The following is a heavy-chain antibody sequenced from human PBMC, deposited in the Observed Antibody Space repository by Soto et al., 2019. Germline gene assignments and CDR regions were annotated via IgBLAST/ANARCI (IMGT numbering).Heavy chain of an antibody. J-gene: IGHJ3*02. CDR2: IYYSGST. Sequence: SGSLSLTCAVSGGSVSSSKYYWGWIRQPPGKGLEWIGSIYYSGSTSYNSSLKSRVTISVDTSKNQFSLRLSSVTAADTAVYYCASPTLGAFDIWGQGTMVTVSS. CDR3: ASPTLGAFDI. V-gene: IGHV4-39*01. D-gene: IGHD3-16*01. CDR1: GGSVSSSKYY.